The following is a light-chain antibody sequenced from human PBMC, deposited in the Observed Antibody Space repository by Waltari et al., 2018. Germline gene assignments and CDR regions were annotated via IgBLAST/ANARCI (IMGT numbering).Light chain of an antibody. CDR3: CSYVGSSTTYV. CDR1: SSDVGSYNL. J-gene: IGLJ1*01. Sequence: QSALTQPASVSGSPGQSITIPCTGTSSDVGSYNLVSWYQHHPGKAPKLMIYEGSKRPSGVSNRFSGSKSGNTASLTISGLQAEDEADYYCCSYVGSSTTYVFGTGTKVTVL. V-gene: IGLV2-23*01. CDR2: EGS.